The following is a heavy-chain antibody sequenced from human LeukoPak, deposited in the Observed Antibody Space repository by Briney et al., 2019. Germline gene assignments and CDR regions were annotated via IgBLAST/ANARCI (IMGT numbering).Heavy chain of an antibody. CDR3: AVGYYDSSGYYYAIDY. V-gene: IGHV1-69*05. Sequence: SVKVSCKASGGTFSSYATSWVRQAPGQGLEWMGGIIPIFGTANYAQKFQGRVTITTDESTSTAYMELSSLRSEDTAVYYCAVGYYDSSGYYYAIDYWGQGTLVTVSS. CDR1: GGTFSSYA. D-gene: IGHD3-22*01. J-gene: IGHJ4*02. CDR2: IIPIFGTA.